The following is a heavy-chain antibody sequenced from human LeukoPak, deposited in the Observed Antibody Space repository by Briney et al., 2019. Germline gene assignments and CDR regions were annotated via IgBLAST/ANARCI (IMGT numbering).Heavy chain of an antibody. CDR1: GKSVSSHSAA. V-gene: IGHV6-1*01. CDR2: TYYRSKWYN. CDR3: ARGGMPIFDY. J-gene: IGHJ4*02. Sequence: SQTLSLTCAISGKSVSSHSAAWNWIRQSTSRGLEWLGRTYYRSKWYNDYAVSVKSRIIINPDTSKNQFSLQLSSVTPEDTAVYYCARGGMPIFDYWGQGTLVTVSS. D-gene: IGHD1-1*01.